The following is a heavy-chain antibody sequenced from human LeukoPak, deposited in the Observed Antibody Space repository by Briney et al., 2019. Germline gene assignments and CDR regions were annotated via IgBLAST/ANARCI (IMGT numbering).Heavy chain of an antibody. CDR2: IKQDGSEK. V-gene: IGHV3-7*01. CDR3: ARGPIRAPFDY. Sequence: GGSLRLSCAASGFTFSSYWMSWVRQAPGKGLEWVANIKQDGSEKYHVDSVKGRFTISRDNAKNSLYLQMNSLRAEDTAVYYCARGPIRAPFDYWGQGTLVTVSS. CDR1: GFTFSSYW. D-gene: IGHD3-9*01. J-gene: IGHJ4*02.